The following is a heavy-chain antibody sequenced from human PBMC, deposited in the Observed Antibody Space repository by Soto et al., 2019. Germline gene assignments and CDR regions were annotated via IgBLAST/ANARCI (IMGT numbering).Heavy chain of an antibody. CDR1: GDSVSSNTAS. CDR2: TYFRSKWYN. CDR3: AKGDNLGPKTGYAFDP. V-gene: IGHV6-1*01. J-gene: IGHJ5*02. D-gene: IGHD5-12*01. Sequence: SQTLSLTCAISGDSVSSNTASWNWIRQSPSRGLEWLGRTYFRSKWYNDYAVSVKSRIIINPDTSNNQFSLRLNSVTPEDTAVYFCAKGDNLGPKTGYAFDPWGQGIMVT.